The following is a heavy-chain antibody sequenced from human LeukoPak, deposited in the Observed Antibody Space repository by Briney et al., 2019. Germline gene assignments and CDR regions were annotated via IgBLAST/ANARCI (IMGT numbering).Heavy chain of an antibody. Sequence: IFGTANYAQKFQGRVTITADESTSTAYMELSSLRSEDTAVYYCAGDIVVVPAAKENAFDIWGQGTMVTVSS. D-gene: IGHD2-2*01. CDR2: IFGTA. CDR3: AGDIVVVPAAKENAFDI. V-gene: IGHV1-69*01. J-gene: IGHJ3*02.